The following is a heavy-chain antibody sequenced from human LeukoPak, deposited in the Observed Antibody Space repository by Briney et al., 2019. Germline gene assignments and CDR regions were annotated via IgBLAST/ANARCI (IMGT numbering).Heavy chain of an antibody. CDR2: IIPSGGST. J-gene: IGHJ3*02. CDR3: AREGDYGHAFDI. Sequence: ASVKVSCKASGYTFTSHYMHWVRQAPGQGLEWMGIIIPSGGSTSYAQKFQGRVTMTRDTSTSTVYMELSSLGSEDTAVYYCAREGDYGHAFDIWGQGTMVTVSS. V-gene: IGHV1-46*01. CDR1: GYTFTSHY. D-gene: IGHD4-17*01.